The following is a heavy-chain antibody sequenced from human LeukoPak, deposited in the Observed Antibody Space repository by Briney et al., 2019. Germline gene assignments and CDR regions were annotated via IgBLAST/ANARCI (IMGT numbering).Heavy chain of an antibody. Sequence: GGSLRLSCAASGFTFSSYEMNWVRHAPGKRLEWVSYISSSGSTIYYADSVKGRFTISRDNAKNSLYLQMNSLRAEDTAVYYCAREVWFGEFYPAFDYWGQGTLVTVSS. CDR3: AREVWFGEFYPAFDY. V-gene: IGHV3-48*03. CDR1: GFTFSSYE. J-gene: IGHJ4*02. D-gene: IGHD3-10*01. CDR2: ISSSGSTI.